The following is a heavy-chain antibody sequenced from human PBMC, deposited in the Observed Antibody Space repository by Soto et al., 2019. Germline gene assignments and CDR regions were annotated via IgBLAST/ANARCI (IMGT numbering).Heavy chain of an antibody. CDR2: IYYSGST. CDR3: ARHLLWFGELIGWFDP. CDR1: GGSISSSSYY. J-gene: IGHJ5*02. D-gene: IGHD3-10*01. Sequence: QLQLQESGPGLVKPSETLSLTCTVSGGSISSSSYYWGWIRQPPGKGLEWIGSIYYSGSTYYNPSLKSRVTISVDTSKNLISLKLSSVTAADTAVYYCARHLLWFGELIGWFDPWGQGTLVTVSS. V-gene: IGHV4-39*01.